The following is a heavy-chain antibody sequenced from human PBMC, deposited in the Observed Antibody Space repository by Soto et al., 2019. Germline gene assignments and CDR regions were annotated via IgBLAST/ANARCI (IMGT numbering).Heavy chain of an antibody. CDR1: GGTFSSYT. CDR2: IIPILGIA. CDR3: ARDIGYSSSWYNPTSYYYGMDV. V-gene: IGHV1-69*04. D-gene: IGHD6-13*01. J-gene: IGHJ6*02. Sequence: ASVKVSCKASGGTFSSYTISWVRQAPGQGLEWMGRIIPILGIANYAQKFQGRVTITADKSTSTAYMELSSLRSEDTAVYYCARDIGYSSSWYNPTSYYYGMDVWGQGTTVTVSS.